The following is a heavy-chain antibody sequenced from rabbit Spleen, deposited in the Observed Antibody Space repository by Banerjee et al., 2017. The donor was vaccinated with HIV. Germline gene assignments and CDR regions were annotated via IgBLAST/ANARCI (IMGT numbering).Heavy chain of an antibody. CDR1: GFDFSNNA. D-gene: IGHD8-1*01. CDR2: INTVSEYT. J-gene: IGHJ6*01. Sequence: QQQLEESGGGLVKPEGSLTLTCKASGFDFSNNAMSWVRQAPGKGLEWIGYINTVSEYTYYASWAKGRFTISKTSSTTVTLQMTSLTAADTATYFCARDTASSFSSYGMDLWGQGTLVTV. CDR3: ARDTASSFSSYGMDL. V-gene: IGHV1S45*01.